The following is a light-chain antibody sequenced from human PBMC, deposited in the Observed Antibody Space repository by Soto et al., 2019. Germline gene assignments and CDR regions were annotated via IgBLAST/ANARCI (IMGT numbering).Light chain of an antibody. Sequence: DIVMTQSPDSLAVSLGERATINCKSSQSVLYSSNNNNYLAWYQQKPGQSPELLIYWASIRESGVPDRFSGSGSGTDFTLTISSLHAEDVAVYYCQQYYSTPLTFGGGNKVEIK. CDR3: QQYYSTPLT. J-gene: IGKJ4*01. CDR2: WAS. V-gene: IGKV4-1*01. CDR1: QSVLYSSNNNNY.